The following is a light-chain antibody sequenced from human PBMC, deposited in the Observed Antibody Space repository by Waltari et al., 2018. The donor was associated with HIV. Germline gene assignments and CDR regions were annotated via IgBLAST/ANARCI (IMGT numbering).Light chain of an antibody. Sequence: EIVMTQSPATLSVSPVERATLSCRASQSVSSNLAWYRQKPGQAPRLLIFGASTRATGIPARFSGSGSGTEFALTISGLQSEDFAVYYCQQYNNWPITFGQGTRLEIK. V-gene: IGKV3-15*01. CDR3: QQYNNWPIT. CDR1: QSVSSN. CDR2: GAS. J-gene: IGKJ5*01.